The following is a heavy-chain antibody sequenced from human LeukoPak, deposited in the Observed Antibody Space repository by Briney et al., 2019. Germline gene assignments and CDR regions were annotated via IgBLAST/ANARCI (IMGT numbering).Heavy chain of an antibody. J-gene: IGHJ1*01. V-gene: IGHV4-59*01. D-gene: IGHD2-21*01. Sequence: SETLSLTCTVSGGSITAYYWTWIRQPPGKGLEGIGYIYHSGTTNYNPSLRSRVTISVDTSKNQFSLRLNSVTAADTAVYYCAQLAPYSPAYSQHWGQGTLVTVSS. CDR3: AQLAPYSPAYSQH. CDR1: GGSITAYY. CDR2: IYHSGTT.